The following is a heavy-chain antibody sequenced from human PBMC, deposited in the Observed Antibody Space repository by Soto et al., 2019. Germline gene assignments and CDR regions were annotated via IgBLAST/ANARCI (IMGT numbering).Heavy chain of an antibody. CDR3: ARVPWNSQDLYYFDY. CDR1: GGSISSGGYY. V-gene: IGHV4-31*03. CDR2: IYYSGST. J-gene: IGHJ4*02. Sequence: SETLSLTCTVSGGSISSGGYYWSWIRQHPGKGLEWIGYIYYSGSTYYNPSLKSRVTISVDTSKNQFSLKLSSVTAADTAVYYCARVPWNSQDLYYFDYWGQGTLVTVSS. D-gene: IGHD1-7*01.